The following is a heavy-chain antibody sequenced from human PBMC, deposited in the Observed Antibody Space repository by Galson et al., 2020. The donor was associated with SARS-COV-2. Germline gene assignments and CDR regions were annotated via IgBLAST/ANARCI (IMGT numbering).Heavy chain of an antibody. CDR2: ISYDGSNE. D-gene: IGHD5-12*01. CDR1: GFTFTKYG. V-gene: IGHV3-30*18. Sequence: GGSLRLSCAASGFTFTKYGMHWVRQPPGKGLEWVAAISYDGSNEYYADSMKGRFTISRDNSRNTLYLQMTSLRPEDTALYYCAKDSAGVATRVRAIEYWGQGTLVTVSS. J-gene: IGHJ4*02. CDR3: AKDSAGVATRVRAIEY.